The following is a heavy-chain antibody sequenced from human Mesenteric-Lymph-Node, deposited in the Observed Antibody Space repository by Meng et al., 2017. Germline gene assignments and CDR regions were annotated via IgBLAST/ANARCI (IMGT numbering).Heavy chain of an antibody. Sequence: SETLSLTCAVYGGSFSGYYWSWIRQPPGKGLEWIGEINHSGSTNYNPSLKSRVTISVDTSKNQFSLKLSSVTAADTAVYYCARGRGGMDVWGQGTTVTVSS. J-gene: IGHJ6*02. CDR3: ARGRGGMDV. D-gene: IGHD3-10*01. CDR2: INHSGST. V-gene: IGHV4-34*01. CDR1: GGSFSGYY.